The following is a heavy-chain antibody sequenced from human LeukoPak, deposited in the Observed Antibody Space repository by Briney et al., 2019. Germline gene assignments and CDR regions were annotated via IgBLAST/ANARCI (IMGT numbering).Heavy chain of an antibody. Sequence: PSETLSLTCTVSGGSISSYYWSWIRQPPGKGLEWIGYIYYGGSTNYNPSLKTRVAISVDTSKNQFSLRLSSVTAADTAVYYCARSRGYSYGYQVDYWGQGTLVTVSS. D-gene: IGHD5-18*01. CDR1: GGSISSYY. J-gene: IGHJ4*02. CDR3: ARSRGYSYGYQVDY. V-gene: IGHV4-59*08. CDR2: IYYGGST.